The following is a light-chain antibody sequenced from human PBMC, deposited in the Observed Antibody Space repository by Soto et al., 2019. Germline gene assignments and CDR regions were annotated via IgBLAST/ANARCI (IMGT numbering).Light chain of an antibody. J-gene: IGKJ3*01. V-gene: IGKV3-20*01. Sequence: EIVVTQSPGTLSLSAGERATLSCRASQRISTSYLAWYQQKPGRAPRVLVYGTSTRATGIPSRFSGSGSGTDFTLTISRLEPEDFAVYYCQQYGDSPFTFGPGTKVDIK. CDR2: GTS. CDR1: QRISTSY. CDR3: QQYGDSPFT.